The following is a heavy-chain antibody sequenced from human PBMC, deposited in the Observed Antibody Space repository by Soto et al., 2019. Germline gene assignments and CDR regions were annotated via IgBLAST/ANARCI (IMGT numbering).Heavy chain of an antibody. V-gene: IGHV3-48*03. J-gene: IGHJ5*02. D-gene: IGHD2-15*01. CDR2: ISTLGTTI. Sequence: LXLSCSASRFNFKIYCMTWVRQAPRKGREGFSDISTLGTTIHHADSLRDRFTISRDNPTNTVYLHLTSLRDENTAAIYCARLAIMGVVNRCLFFYDLWGQGTLVTVPS. CDR3: ARLAIMGVVNRCLFFYDL. CDR1: RFNFKIYC.